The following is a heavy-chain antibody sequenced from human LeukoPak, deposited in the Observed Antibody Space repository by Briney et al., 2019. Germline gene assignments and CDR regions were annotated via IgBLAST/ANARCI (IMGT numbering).Heavy chain of an antibody. D-gene: IGHD5-12*01. CDR2: MNRRGDRI. Sequence: PGGSLRLSCTVLGVTLSDYELNWVRQAEKKGPEWVSYMNRRGDRIDHADSVKGRFTMSRDIATKSGFLQMTGLRVDDAAVYYCATRIPYTGYNNWGQGTLVTVSS. J-gene: IGHJ4*02. CDR1: GVTLSDYE. CDR3: ATRIPYTGYNN. V-gene: IGHV3-48*03.